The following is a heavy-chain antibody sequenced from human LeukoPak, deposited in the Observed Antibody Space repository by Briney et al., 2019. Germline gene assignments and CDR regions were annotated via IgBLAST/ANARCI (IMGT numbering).Heavy chain of an antibody. CDR3: ARDPPITIFGVVTTYGMDV. CDR1: GGTFSSYA. V-gene: IGHV1-69*04. CDR2: IIPILGIA. D-gene: IGHD3-3*01. Sequence: ASVKVSCKASGGTFSSYAISWVRQAPGQGLEWMGRIIPILGIANYAQKFQGRVTITADKSTSTAYMELSSLRSEDTAVYYCARDPPITIFGVVTTYGMDVWGQGTTVTVSS. J-gene: IGHJ6*02.